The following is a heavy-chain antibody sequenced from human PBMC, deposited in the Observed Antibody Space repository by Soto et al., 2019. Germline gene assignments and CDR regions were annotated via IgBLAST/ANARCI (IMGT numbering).Heavy chain of an antibody. V-gene: IGHV5-51*01. D-gene: IGHD5-18*01. Sequence: PXASLKISCKGCGYRFTSYWIGWVRQMPGKGLEWMGIIYPGDSDTRYSPSFQGQVTISADKSISTAYLQWSSLKASDTAMYYCARHRYRGLYGMDVWGQGTTVTGSS. CDR3: ARHRYRGLYGMDV. CDR2: IYPGDSDT. J-gene: IGHJ6*02. CDR1: GYRFTSYW.